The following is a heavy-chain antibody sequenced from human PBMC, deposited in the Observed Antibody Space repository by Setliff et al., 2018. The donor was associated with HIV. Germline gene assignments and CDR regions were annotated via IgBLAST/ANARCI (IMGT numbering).Heavy chain of an antibody. CDR3: AIDVIGGWLRPMPDF. V-gene: IGHV1-18*04. D-gene: IGHD5-12*01. CDR2: ISAYNGDT. Sequence: ASVKVSCKAAGYSFSSYGITWVRQAPGQGLEWMGWISAYNGDTRYAQTLQDRVTMTTDTSTSTAYMEVRSLRSDDTAVYYCAIDVIGGWLRPMPDFWGPGTLVTVSS. J-gene: IGHJ4*02. CDR1: GYSFSSYG.